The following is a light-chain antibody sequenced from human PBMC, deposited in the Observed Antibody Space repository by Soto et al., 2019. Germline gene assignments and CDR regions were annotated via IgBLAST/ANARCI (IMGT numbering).Light chain of an antibody. CDR2: DVT. V-gene: IGLV2-14*01. CDR1: SSDVGGYNS. Sequence: QPVLTQPASVSGSPGQSITISCTGTSSDVGGYNSVSWYQQHPGKAPKLMIYDVTNRPSGVSNRFSGSQSGNTASLTISGLQAEDEADYYCSSYTSSTTVVFGGGTKLTVL. CDR3: SSYTSSTTVV. J-gene: IGLJ2*01.